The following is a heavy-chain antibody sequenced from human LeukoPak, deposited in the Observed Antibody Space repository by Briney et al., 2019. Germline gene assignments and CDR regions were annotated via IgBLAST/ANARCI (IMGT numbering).Heavy chain of an antibody. V-gene: IGHV1-2*02. CDR3: ATRPGIAVAGFDF. CDR1: GYTFTGYY. D-gene: IGHD6-19*01. CDR2: INPNSGGT. Sequence: ASVKVSCKASGYTFTGYYMHWVRQAPGQGLEWMGWINPNSGGTNYAQKFQGRVTMTEDTSTDTAYMELSSLRSEDTAVYYCATRPGIAVAGFDFWGQGTLVTVSS. J-gene: IGHJ4*02.